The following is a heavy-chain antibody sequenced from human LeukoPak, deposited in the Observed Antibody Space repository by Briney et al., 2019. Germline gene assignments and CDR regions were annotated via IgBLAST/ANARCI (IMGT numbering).Heavy chain of an antibody. J-gene: IGHJ3*02. CDR3: ARRTGGPGSYWPPDI. V-gene: IGHV4-59*08. D-gene: IGHD3-10*01. Sequence: SETLSLTYTVSGGSVSSYYWSWIRQPPGKGLEWIGYIYYSGSTNYNPSLKSRVTTSVDTSKNQFSVHLNSVTAADTAVYYCARRTGGPGSYWPPDIWGQGTMVTVSS. CDR1: GGSVSSYY. CDR2: IYYSGST.